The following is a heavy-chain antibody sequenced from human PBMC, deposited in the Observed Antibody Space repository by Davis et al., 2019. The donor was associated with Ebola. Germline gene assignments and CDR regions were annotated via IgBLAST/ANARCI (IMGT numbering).Heavy chain of an antibody. CDR2: IIPIFGTA. CDR3: ARVRVTTERWLQSLGY. Sequence: SVKVSCKASGYTFTSYAMHWVRQAPGQGLEWMGGIIPIFGTANYAQKFQGRVTITADKSTSTAYMELSSLRSEDTAVYYCARVRVTTERWLQSLGYWGQGTLVTVSS. CDR1: GYTFTSYA. D-gene: IGHD5-24*01. J-gene: IGHJ4*02. V-gene: IGHV1-69*06.